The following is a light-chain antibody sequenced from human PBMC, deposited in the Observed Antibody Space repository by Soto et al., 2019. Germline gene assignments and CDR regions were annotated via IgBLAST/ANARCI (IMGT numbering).Light chain of an antibody. CDR1: QSISGA. Sequence: IVMTQSSATLTVPPLRTATLSRRASQSISGALAWYQQKPGQAPRLLIYGASTRATSFPARFSGSGSGTDFTLTISSLQSEDFAVYYCQQYNNWPWTFGQRTKVDI. J-gene: IGKJ1*01. CDR2: GAS. V-gene: IGKV3-15*01. CDR3: QQYNNWPWT.